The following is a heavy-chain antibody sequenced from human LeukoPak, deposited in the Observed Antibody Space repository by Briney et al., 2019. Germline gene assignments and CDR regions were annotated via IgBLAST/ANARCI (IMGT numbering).Heavy chain of an antibody. CDR3: ARLVARRHYFDY. D-gene: IGHD5-12*01. V-gene: IGHV3-48*01. CDR1: GFTFSRYW. Sequence: GGSLRLSCAASGFTFSRYWMHWVRQAPGKGLEWVSYISSGSSTIYYADSAKGRFTISADKSISTAYLQWSSLKASDTAMYYCARLVARRHYFDYWGQGTLVTVSS. J-gene: IGHJ4*02. CDR2: ISSGSSTI.